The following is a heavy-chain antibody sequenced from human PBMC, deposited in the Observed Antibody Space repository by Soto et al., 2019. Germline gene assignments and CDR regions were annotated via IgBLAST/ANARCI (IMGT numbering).Heavy chain of an antibody. Sequence: SETLSLTCTVSGGSISSYYWSWIRQPPGKGLEWIGYIYYSGSTNYNPSLKSRVTISVDTSKNQFSLKLSSVTAADTAVYYCASVSYGSGSYPLDYWGQGTLVTVSS. CDR3: ASVSYGSGSYPLDY. CDR1: GGSISSYY. J-gene: IGHJ4*02. D-gene: IGHD3-10*01. CDR2: IYYSGST. V-gene: IGHV4-59*01.